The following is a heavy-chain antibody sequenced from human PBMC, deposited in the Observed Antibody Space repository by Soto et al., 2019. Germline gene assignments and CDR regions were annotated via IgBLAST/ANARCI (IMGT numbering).Heavy chain of an antibody. CDR1: GFSLSTSGVG. J-gene: IGHJ4*02. V-gene: IGHV2-5*02. D-gene: IGHD2-8*01. CDR3: AHRRLGYCTNGVCSSFDY. CDR2: IYWDDDK. Sequence: SGPTLVNPTQTLTLTCTFSGFSLSTSGVGVGWNRQPPGKALEWLALIYWDDDKRYSPSLKSRLTITKDTSKNQVVLTMTNMDPVDTATYYCAHRRLGYCTNGVCSSFDYWGQGTLVTVSS.